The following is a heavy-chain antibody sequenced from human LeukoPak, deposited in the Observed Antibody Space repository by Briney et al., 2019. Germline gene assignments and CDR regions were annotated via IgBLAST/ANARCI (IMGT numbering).Heavy chain of an antibody. CDR1: GGTFSSYT. CDR2: IIPIFGTA. V-gene: IGHV1-69*05. D-gene: IGHD2-21*02. CDR3: ARFRVTEAFDI. J-gene: IGHJ3*02. Sequence: ASVKVSCKASGGTFSSYTISWVRQAPGQGLEWMGRIIPIFGTANYAQKFQGRVTITTDESTSTAYMELSSLRSEDTAVYYCARFRVTEAFDIWGQGTMVTVSS.